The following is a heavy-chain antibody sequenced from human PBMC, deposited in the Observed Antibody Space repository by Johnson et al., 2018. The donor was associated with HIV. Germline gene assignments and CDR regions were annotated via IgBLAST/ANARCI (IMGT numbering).Heavy chain of an antibody. Sequence: QVQLVESGGGVVQPGRSLRLSCAASGFTFSSYAMHWVRQAPGKGLEWVSSMRVIDGSTYYADSVKGRFIISRDNSKKTLYLQMNSLRAEYTAVYYCARGSYNVWRGEREAFEIWGQGTRVTVSS. D-gene: IGHD3-3*01. V-gene: IGHV3-30*04. J-gene: IGHJ3*02. CDR2: MRVIDGST. CDR1: GFTFSSYA. CDR3: ARGSYNVWRGEREAFEI.